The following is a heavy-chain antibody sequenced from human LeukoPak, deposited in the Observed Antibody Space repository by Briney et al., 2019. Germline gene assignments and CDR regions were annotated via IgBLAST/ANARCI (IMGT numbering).Heavy chain of an antibody. Sequence: PGGSLRLSCAASGFTFDDYAMHWVRQAPGKGLVWVSRINSDGSSTSYADSVKGRFTISRDNAKNTLYLQMNSLRAEDTAVYYCARWTHYDILTGEAFDIWGQGTMVTVSS. J-gene: IGHJ3*02. V-gene: IGHV3-74*01. CDR3: ARWTHYDILTGEAFDI. CDR2: INSDGSST. CDR1: GFTFDDYA. D-gene: IGHD3-9*01.